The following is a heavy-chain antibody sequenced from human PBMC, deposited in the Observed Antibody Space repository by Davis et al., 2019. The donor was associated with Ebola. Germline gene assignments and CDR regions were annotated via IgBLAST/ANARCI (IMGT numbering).Heavy chain of an antibody. D-gene: IGHD1-26*01. CDR3: ARAYIGAFDI. CDR1: GFTVSSNY. CDR2: IKQDGSEK. Sequence: GESLKISCAASGFTVSSNYMSWVRQAPGKGLEWVANIKQDGSEKYYVDSVKGRFTISRDNAKNSLYLQMNSLRAEDTAVYYCARAYIGAFDIWGQGTMVTVSS. V-gene: IGHV3-7*03. J-gene: IGHJ3*02.